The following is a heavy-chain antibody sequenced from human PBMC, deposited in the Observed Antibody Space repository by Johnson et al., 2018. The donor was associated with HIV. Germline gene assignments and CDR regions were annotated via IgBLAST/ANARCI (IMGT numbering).Heavy chain of an antibody. D-gene: IGHD1-26*01. CDR1: GFTVSNTY. CDR3: VRGIVGATGAFDL. V-gene: IGHV3-53*01. Sequence: VQLVESGGGLIQPGGSLRLSCAASGFTVSNTYMNWVRQAPGKGLEWVSVFYSRGSTYYADSVKGRFTISRDNSKNTVSFQMNSLRAEDTALYYCVRGIVGATGAFDLWGQGTLVTVSS. J-gene: IGHJ3*01. CDR2: FYSRGST.